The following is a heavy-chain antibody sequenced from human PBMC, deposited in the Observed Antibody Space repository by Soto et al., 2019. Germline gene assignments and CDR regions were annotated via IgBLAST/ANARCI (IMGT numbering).Heavy chain of an antibody. V-gene: IGHV4-34*01. CDR1: GGSFSGYY. CDR2: INHSGST. Sequence: QVQLQQWGAGLLKPSETLSLTCAVYGGSFSGYYWSWIRQPPGKGLEWIGEINHSGSTNYNPSLKNRVTISVDTSKNQFSLKLSSVTAADTAVYYCARVYMERHDYVWGSYRYRPPALDFDYWGQGTLVTVSS. J-gene: IGHJ4*02. D-gene: IGHD3-16*02. CDR3: ARVYMERHDYVWGSYRYRPPALDFDY.